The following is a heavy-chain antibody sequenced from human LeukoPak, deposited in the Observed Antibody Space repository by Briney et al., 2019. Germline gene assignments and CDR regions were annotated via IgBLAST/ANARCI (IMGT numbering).Heavy chain of an antibody. D-gene: IGHD5-18*01. Sequence: GGSLRLSCAASGFTFSSYSMNWVRQAPGKGLEWVSSISSSSSYIYYADSVKGRFTISRDNAKNSLYLQMNSLRAEDTAVYYCARRSIEGYSYGQPLYYYYYYYMDVWGKGTTVTISS. CDR3: ARRSIEGYSYGQPLYYYYYYYMDV. CDR1: GFTFSSYS. CDR2: ISSSSSYI. J-gene: IGHJ6*03. V-gene: IGHV3-21*01.